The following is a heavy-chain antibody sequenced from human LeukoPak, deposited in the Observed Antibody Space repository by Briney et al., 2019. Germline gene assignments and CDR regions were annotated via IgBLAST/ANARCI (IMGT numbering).Heavy chain of an antibody. V-gene: IGHV4-34*01. CDR2: INHSGST. CDR1: GGSFSGYY. D-gene: IGHD2-8*01. J-gene: IGHJ6*03. CDR3: ARVWLLVFMDV. Sequence: SETLSLTCAVYGGSFSGYYWSRIRQPPGKGLEWIGEINHSGSTNYNPSLKSRVTISVDTSKNQFSLKLSSVTAADTAVYYCARVWLLVFMDVWGKGTTVTVSS.